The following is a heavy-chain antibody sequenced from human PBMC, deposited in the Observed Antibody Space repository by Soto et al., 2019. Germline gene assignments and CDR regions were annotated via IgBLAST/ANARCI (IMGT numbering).Heavy chain of an antibody. J-gene: IGHJ4*02. CDR1: GDSVNSGSNY. V-gene: IGHV4-61*01. D-gene: IGHD6-13*01. Sequence: SETLSLTCAVSGDSVNSGSNYWTWIRQAPGKGLEWIGYIYSSGGTNYNPSLKSRVTISIDTSKNQFSLRLSSVTAADTAVYYCARLPLALDHLGQGTLVTVSS. CDR3: ARLPLALDH. CDR2: IYSSGGT.